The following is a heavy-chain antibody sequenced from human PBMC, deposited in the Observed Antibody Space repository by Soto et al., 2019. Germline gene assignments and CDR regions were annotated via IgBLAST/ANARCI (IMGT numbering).Heavy chain of an antibody. V-gene: IGHV3-33*01. CDR1: GFTFSSYG. D-gene: IGHD3-22*01. CDR3: ARDPGYYYDSSGYYPWFDP. CDR2: IWYDGSNK. J-gene: IGHJ5*02. Sequence: PGGSLRLSCAASGFTFSSYGMHWVRQAPGKGLEWVAVIWYDGSNKYYADSVKGRFTISRDNSKNTLYLQMNSLRAEDTAVYYCARDPGYYYDSSGYYPWFDPWGQGTLVTVSS.